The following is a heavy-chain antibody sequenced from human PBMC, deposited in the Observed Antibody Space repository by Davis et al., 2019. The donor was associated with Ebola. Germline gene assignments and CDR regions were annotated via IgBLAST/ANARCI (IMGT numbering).Heavy chain of an antibody. CDR1: GYTFTGYY. CDR2: INPNSGGT. J-gene: IGHJ3*02. CDR3: ASLIRTYYDILTGLDAFDI. D-gene: IGHD3-9*01. Sequence: ASVKVSCKASGYTFTGYYMHWVRQAPGQGLEWMGRINPNSGGTNYAQKFQGRVTMTRDTSISTAYMELSRLRSDDTAVYYCASLIRTYYDILTGLDAFDIWGQGTMVTVSS. V-gene: IGHV1-2*06.